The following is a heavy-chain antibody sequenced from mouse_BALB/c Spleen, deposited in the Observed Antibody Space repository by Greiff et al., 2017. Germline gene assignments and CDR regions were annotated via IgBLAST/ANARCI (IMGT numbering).Heavy chain of an antibody. J-gene: IGHJ4*01. CDR3: ARGGPYGYDRAMDY. CDR1: GYTFTSYW. CDR2: INPSNGRT. D-gene: IGHD2-2*01. Sequence: QVHVKQPGAELVKPGASVKLSCKASGYTFTSYWMHWVKQRPGQGLEWIGEINPSNGRTNYNEKFKSKATLTVDKSSSTAYMQLSSLTSEDSAVYYCARGGPYGYDRAMDYWGQGTSVTVSS. V-gene: IGHV1S81*02.